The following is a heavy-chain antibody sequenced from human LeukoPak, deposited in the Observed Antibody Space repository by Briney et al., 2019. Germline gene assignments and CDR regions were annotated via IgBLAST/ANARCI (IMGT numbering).Heavy chain of an antibody. Sequence: ASVKVSCKASGGTFSSYSISWVRQAPGQGLEWMGGIIPIFGTANYAQKFQGRVTTTADESTSTAYMELSSLRSEDTAVYYCATSGSYFNWFDPWGQGTLVTVSS. D-gene: IGHD1-26*01. CDR3: ATSGSYFNWFDP. J-gene: IGHJ5*02. CDR1: GGTFSSYS. V-gene: IGHV1-69*13. CDR2: IIPIFGTA.